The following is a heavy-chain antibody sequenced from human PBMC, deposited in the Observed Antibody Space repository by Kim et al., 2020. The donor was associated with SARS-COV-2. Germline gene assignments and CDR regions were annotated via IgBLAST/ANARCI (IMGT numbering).Heavy chain of an antibody. Sequence: GGSLRLSCAASGFTFSNAWMNWVRQAPGRGLEWVGRIKSKANGGTTAYGAPGKGRFTISRDDSKNTLYLQMNSQRTEDTDVYYCTSGLGDYCGGDCYSRVWGQGTTVTVSS. CDR3: TSGLGDYCGGDCYSRV. CDR1: GFTFSNAW. J-gene: IGHJ6*02. V-gene: IGHV3-15*01. D-gene: IGHD2-21*02. CDR2: IKSKANGGTT.